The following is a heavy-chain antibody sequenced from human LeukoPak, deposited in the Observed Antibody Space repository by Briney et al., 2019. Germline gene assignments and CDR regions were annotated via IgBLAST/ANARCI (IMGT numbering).Heavy chain of an antibody. D-gene: IGHD6-13*01. CDR3: AKRASSSWSSVDY. CDR1: GYTFTSYA. V-gene: IGHV3-30*18. CDR2: ILYDGSDK. J-gene: IGHJ4*02. Sequence: SCKASGYTFTSYAMHWVRQAPGKGLEWVAVILYDGSDKYYADSVKGRFTISRDNSKNTLYLQMNSLRTEDTAVYYCAKRASSSWSSVDYWGQGTLVTVSS.